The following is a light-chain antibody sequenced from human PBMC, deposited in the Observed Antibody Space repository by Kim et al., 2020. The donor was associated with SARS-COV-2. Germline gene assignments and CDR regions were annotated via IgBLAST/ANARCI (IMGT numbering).Light chain of an antibody. Sequence: SPGERATLSCRASQSVCSNLAWYQQKPGQAPRLLIYGASTRATGIPARFSGSGSGTEFTLTISSLQSEDFAVYYCQQYKNWPPITFGQGTRLEIK. V-gene: IGKV3-15*01. CDR1: QSVCSN. CDR3: QQYKNWPPIT. CDR2: GAS. J-gene: IGKJ5*01.